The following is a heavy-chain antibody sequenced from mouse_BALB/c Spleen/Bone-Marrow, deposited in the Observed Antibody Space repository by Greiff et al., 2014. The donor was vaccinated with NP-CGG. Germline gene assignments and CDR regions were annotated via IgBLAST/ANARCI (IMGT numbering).Heavy chain of an antibody. CDR3: ARSYNSFDF. CDR1: GYSFTGYN. V-gene: IGHV1-39*01. Sequence: EVQLQQSGPELEKPGASVKISCKASGYSFTGYNMNWVKQYNGQSLEWIGNVDPYYGATTYNQKSKGKATLTVDKSSSTAYMQLERLTSEDSAVYYCARSYNSFDFWGQGTTLTVSS. J-gene: IGHJ2*01. CDR2: VDPYYGAT.